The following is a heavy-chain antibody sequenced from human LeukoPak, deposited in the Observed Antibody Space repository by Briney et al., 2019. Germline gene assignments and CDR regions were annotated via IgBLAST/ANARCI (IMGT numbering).Heavy chain of an antibody. CDR2: IKQDGSEK. D-gene: IGHD3-22*01. CDR1: GFTFSSYW. CDR3: ARGLNYYGISVYLPTGY. Sequence: GGSLRLSCAASGFTFSSYWMSWVCQALGKGLEWVDYIKQDGSEKYYVDSVKGRFSISRDNAQDSLWLQMNSLRAEDTAVYYCARGLNYYGISVYLPTGYWGQGTLVTV. V-gene: IGHV3-7*01. J-gene: IGHJ4*02.